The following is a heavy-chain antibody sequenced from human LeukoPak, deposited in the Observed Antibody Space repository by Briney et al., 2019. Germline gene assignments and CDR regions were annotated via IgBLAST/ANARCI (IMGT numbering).Heavy chain of an antibody. D-gene: IGHD3-3*01. V-gene: IGHV3-7*03. CDR1: GFTFGKYW. Sequence: GGSLRLSCVASGFTFGKYWMSWVRQAPGKGLEWVANIKLDGSEKKYVDSVKCRFTISRDNTKNSLYLQMNSLRAEDTAVFYCARDQYDTWSRRGNFDSWGQGTLVIVSS. J-gene: IGHJ4*02. CDR2: IKLDGSEK. CDR3: ARDQYDTWSRRGNFDS.